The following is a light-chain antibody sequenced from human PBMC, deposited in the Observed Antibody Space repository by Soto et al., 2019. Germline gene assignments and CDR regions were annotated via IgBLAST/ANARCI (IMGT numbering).Light chain of an antibody. J-gene: IGKJ1*01. CDR1: QDIRSD. CDR2: GAS. Sequence: AIQMTQSPSSLSASVGDRVTITCRASQDIRSDLGWYQHKPGKAPKLLIYGASNFQSGVPSRFSGSGSDTDFTLTISSLQPEDFATYYCLQDYNYPLIFGQGTKVEIK. V-gene: IGKV1-6*01. CDR3: LQDYNYPLI.